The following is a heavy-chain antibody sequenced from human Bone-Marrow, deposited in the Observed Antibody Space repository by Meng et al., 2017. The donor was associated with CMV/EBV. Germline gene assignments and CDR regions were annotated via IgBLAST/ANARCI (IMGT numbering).Heavy chain of an antibody. CDR3: ARGGGYSYGHNWFDP. V-gene: IGHV1-69*06. CDR1: GYTFTGYY. Sequence: SVKVSCKASGYTFTGYYMHWVRQAPGQGLEWMGWINPIFGTANYAQKFQGRVTITADKSTSTAYMELSSLRSEDTAVYYCARGGGYSYGHNWFDPWGQGTLVTVSS. J-gene: IGHJ5*02. D-gene: IGHD5-18*01. CDR2: INPIFGTA.